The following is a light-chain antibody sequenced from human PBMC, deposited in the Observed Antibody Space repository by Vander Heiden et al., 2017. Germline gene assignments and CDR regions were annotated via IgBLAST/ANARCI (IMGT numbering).Light chain of an antibody. V-gene: IGLV2-8*01. CDR2: EVT. CDR1: SSDAGGYNY. J-gene: IGLJ2*01. Sequence: QSALTQPPSASGSPGQSVTIPCTGTSSDAGGYNYVSWYQQNPGKAPQLMVYEVTKRPSGVPDRFSGSKSGNTAYLTVSGLQAEDEADYYCSSYGGSNNLLFGGGTKLTVL. CDR3: SSYGGSNNLL.